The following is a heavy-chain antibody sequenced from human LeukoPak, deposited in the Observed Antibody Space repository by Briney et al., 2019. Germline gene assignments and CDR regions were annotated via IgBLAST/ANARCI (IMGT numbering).Heavy chain of an antibody. D-gene: IGHD3-3*01. CDR3: ARVEGDFWSGDPYLVGY. V-gene: IGHV4-31*02. CDR2: IYYSGST. Sequence: TSETLSLTWTVSGGSISSGGYYWSWIRQHPGKGLEWVGYIYYSGSTYYNPSLKSRVTISVDTSKNQFSLKLSSVTAADTAVYYCARVEGDFWSGDPYLVGYWGQGTLVTVSS. CDR1: GGSISSGGYY. J-gene: IGHJ4*02.